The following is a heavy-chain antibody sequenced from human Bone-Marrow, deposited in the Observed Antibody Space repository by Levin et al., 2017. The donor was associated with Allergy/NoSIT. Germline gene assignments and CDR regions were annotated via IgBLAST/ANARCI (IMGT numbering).Heavy chain of an antibody. CDR1: GFTFSNYA. CDR3: ANVEVWGQPNYFDS. D-gene: IGHD2-2*01. J-gene: IGHJ4*02. V-gene: IGHV3-23*01. Sequence: GGSLRLSCAASGFTFSNYAMNWVRQAPGKGLQWVAAITGSGGGTEYADSVKGRFTISRDNSKNTLYLQINSLRSEDTALYYCANVEVWGQPNYFDSWGQGTLVTVSS. CDR2: ITGSGGGT.